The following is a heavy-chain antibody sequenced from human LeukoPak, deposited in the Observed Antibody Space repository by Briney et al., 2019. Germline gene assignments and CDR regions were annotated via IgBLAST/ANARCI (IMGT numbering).Heavy chain of an antibody. CDR1: DLTFRDFW. J-gene: IGHJ4*02. CDR2: IKGDGSET. CDR3: ASADYYDILTGPRG. Sequence: GGSLRLSCVDSDLTFRDFWMAWVRQAPGKGLEWVAKIKGDGSETDYVDSVKGRFTISRENAKNTLYLQMNSLRAEDTAVYYCASADYYDILTGPRGWGQGTLVTVSS. D-gene: IGHD3-9*01. V-gene: IGHV3-7*02.